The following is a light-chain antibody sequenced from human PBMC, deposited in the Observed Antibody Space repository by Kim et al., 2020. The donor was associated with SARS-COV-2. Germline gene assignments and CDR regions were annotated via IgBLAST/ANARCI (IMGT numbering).Light chain of an antibody. CDR2: TNT. J-gene: IGLJ3*02. CDR1: RSNIGSNI. Sequence: QSVLTQPPSVSGPPGQTVTISCSGGRSNIGSNIVNWFQQLPGTAPQLLIYTNTKRPSGVPDRFSGSKSGTSASLAISGLQSEDEADYYCAAWDDRVNGLVFGGGTQLTVL. CDR3: AAWDDRVNGLV. V-gene: IGLV1-44*01.